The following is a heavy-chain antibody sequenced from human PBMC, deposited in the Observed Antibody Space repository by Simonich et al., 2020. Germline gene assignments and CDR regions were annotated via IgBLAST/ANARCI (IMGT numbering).Heavy chain of an antibody. Sequence: QVQLQESGPGLVKPSETLSLTCTVSGGSISSYYWSWIRQPPGKGLEWIGYIYYSGSTNYNPSLKSRVTISVDTSKNQFSLKLSSVTAADTAVYYCARHKFLGEVVTAIPGYWYFDLWGRGTLVTVSS. V-gene: IGHV4-59*08. CDR1: GGSISSYY. D-gene: IGHD2-21*02. J-gene: IGHJ2*01. CDR2: IYYSGST. CDR3: ARHKFLGEVVTAIPGYWYFDL.